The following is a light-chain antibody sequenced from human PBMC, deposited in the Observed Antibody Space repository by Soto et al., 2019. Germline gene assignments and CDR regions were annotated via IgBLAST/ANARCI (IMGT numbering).Light chain of an antibody. J-gene: IGKJ3*01. CDR3: EQYNNWPPFT. CDR1: QSVSHS. V-gene: IGKV3-15*01. CDR2: GAS. Sequence: DIVMTQSPATLSVSPGERVTLSCRASQSVSHSLAWYQQKPGQAPSLLIYGASTRATGIPARFSGSGSGTECTRTIISLQSEDFAVYYGEQYNNWPPFTFGPGNKVDIK.